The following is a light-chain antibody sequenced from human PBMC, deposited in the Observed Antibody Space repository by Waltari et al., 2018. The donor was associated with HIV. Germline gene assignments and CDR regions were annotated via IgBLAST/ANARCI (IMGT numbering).Light chain of an antibody. CDR1: QNLSSY. CDR2: ATS. V-gene: IGKV1-9*01. J-gene: IGKJ4*01. Sequence: DIQLTQSPSFLSASVGDRVTITCRASQNLSSYLAWYQQKPGRAPQVRIYATSTLQSGVPSRFSGSGSGTEFALTITNLQPDDYATYYCQQVNGYPLTFGGGTKVEIK. CDR3: QQVNGYPLT.